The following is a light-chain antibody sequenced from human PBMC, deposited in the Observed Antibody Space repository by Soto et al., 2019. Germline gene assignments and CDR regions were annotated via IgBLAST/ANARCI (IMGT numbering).Light chain of an antibody. CDR3: HQYGGSPPYT. CDR2: GAS. J-gene: IGKJ2*01. CDR1: QSVTSSH. V-gene: IGKV3-20*01. Sequence: EIVLTQTPGTLSLSPGERATLSCRASQSVTSSHLAWYQQKPGQAPRLLIYGASTRATGIPDRFSGSGSDTDFSLTIRRLDPEDFAMYYCHQYGGSPPYTFGQGTKLEIK.